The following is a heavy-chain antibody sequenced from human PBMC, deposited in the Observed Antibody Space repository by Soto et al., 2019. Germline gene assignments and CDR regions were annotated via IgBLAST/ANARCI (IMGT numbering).Heavy chain of an antibody. CDR1: GASLSSGDYY. D-gene: IGHD2-21*02. CDR2: IYYNGNN. Sequence: TLSLTCIVSGASLSSGDYYWSWIRQPPGKGLEWIAFIYYNGNNFYNPSLKRRVTIAIDTSNNQFSLTVRSVTAADTAVYYCARERRGGDSNGGVDYWGQGTLVTVSS. V-gene: IGHV4-30-4*01. J-gene: IGHJ4*02. CDR3: ARERRGGDSNGGVDY.